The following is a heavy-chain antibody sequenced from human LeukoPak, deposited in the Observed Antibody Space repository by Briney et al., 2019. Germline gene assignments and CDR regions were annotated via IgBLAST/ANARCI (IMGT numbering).Heavy chain of an antibody. CDR1: GFTFSTYW. CDR3: ARGMTTVTTRDVDNWFDP. Sequence: GSLRLSCAASGFTFSTYWMHWVRQAPGKGLVWVSRINSDGSRTTYGDSVKGRFTISRDNAKNTLYLQMNSLRAEDTAVYYCARGMTTVTTRDVDNWFDPWGQGTLVTVSS. V-gene: IGHV3-74*01. J-gene: IGHJ5*02. CDR2: INSDGSRT. D-gene: IGHD4-11*01.